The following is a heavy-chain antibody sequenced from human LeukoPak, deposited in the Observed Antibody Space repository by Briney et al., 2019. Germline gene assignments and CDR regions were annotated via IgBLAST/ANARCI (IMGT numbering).Heavy chain of an antibody. CDR1: GYTFSTYG. D-gene: IGHD5-18*01. CDR2: ISAFNGNT. J-gene: IGHJ5*02. V-gene: IGHV1-18*01. CDR3: ARVGSIQLWVIANNWFDP. Sequence: GASVKVSCKASGYTFSTYGISWVRQAPGQGLEWMGWISAFNGNTNYAQKFQDRVTMTTDTSTSTAFMELRSLRSDDTAVYYCARVGSIQLWVIANNWFDPWGQGTLVTVSS.